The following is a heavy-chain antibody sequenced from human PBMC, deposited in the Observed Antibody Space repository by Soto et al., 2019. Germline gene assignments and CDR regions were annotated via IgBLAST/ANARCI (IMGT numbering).Heavy chain of an antibody. Sequence: QVQLVQSGAEVKKPGASVKVSCNASGYTFTSYYMHWVRQAPGQGLAWMGIINPSGGSTSYAQKFQGRVTMTRDTSTSTVYMELSSLRSEDTAVYYCASDPYSSGWYRITRIVADYWGQGTLVTVSS. J-gene: IGHJ4*02. V-gene: IGHV1-46*01. D-gene: IGHD6-19*01. CDR2: INPSGGST. CDR3: ASDPYSSGWYRITRIVADY. CDR1: GYTFTSYY.